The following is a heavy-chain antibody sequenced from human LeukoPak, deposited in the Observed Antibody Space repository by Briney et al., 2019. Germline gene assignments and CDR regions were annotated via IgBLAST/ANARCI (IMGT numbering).Heavy chain of an antibody. CDR1: GGSVSGYY. CDR3: ARRDGHCSSISCPPPPYYGMDV. V-gene: IGHV4-59*08. D-gene: IGHD2-2*01. CDR2: IHYSGST. J-gene: IGHJ6*02. Sequence: SETLSLTCTVSGGSVSGYYWSWIRQPPGKGLEWIAYIHYSGSTNYNPSLKSRLTISVDTSKDQFSLKLTSVTATDSAVYYCARRDGHCSSISCPPPPYYGMDVWGQGTTVTVSS.